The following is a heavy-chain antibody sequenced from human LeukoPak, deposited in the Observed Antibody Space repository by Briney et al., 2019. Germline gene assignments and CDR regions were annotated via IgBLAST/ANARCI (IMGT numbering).Heavy chain of an antibody. J-gene: IGHJ4*02. V-gene: IGHV3-23*01. CDR1: GFTFSSDA. CDR2: ISGRGGST. Sequence: GGSLRLSCAASGFTFSSDAMSWVRQAPGKGLEWVSVISGRGGSTYYADSVKGRFTISRDNSKNTLYLQMNSLRAEDTAVYYCAKDRRGYSYGAFDYWGQGTLVTVSS. D-gene: IGHD5-18*01. CDR3: AKDRRGYSYGAFDY.